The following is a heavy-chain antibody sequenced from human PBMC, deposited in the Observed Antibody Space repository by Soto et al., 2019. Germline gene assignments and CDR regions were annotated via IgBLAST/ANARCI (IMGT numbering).Heavy chain of an antibody. V-gene: IGHV6-1*01. CDR1: GDSVSSNIAA. Sequence: SQTLSLTCAISGDSVSSNIAAWNWIRQSPSRGLEWLGRTYYKSKWYYDYATSVRSRITINPDTSKNQFSLQLNSVGPEDAAIYYSARDRQSARAVEIAVGNFGSWGQATLATSPQ. J-gene: IGHJ4*02. CDR2: TYYKSKWYY. CDR3: ARDRQSARAVEIAVGNFGS. D-gene: IGHD6-19*01.